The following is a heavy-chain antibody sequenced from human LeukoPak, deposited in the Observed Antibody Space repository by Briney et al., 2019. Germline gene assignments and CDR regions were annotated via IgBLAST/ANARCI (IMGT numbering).Heavy chain of an antibody. V-gene: IGHV4-59*01. CDR1: GGSISSYY. Sequence: PAETLSLTCTVSGGSISSYYWSWIRQPPGKGLEWIGYIYYSGSTNYNPSLKSRVTISIDTSKNQFSLNLSSVTAADTAVYYCARGASGYSYGWGQGTLVTVSS. D-gene: IGHD5-18*01. CDR2: IYYSGST. J-gene: IGHJ4*02. CDR3: ARGASGYSYG.